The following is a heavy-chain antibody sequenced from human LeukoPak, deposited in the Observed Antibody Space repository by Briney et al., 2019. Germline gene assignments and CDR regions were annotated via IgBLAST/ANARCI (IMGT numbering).Heavy chain of an antibody. J-gene: IGHJ4*02. CDR3: AKRIEYSSSSAYFDF. V-gene: IGHV3-23*01. CDR2: TSDSAGST. Sequence: GGSLRLSCAASGFTFSRYAMSWVRQAPGKGLEWVSATSDSAGSTYYADSVKGRFTISRDNSKNTLYLQMNSLRADDTAVYYCAKRIEYSSSSAYFDFWGQGALVTVSS. CDR1: GFTFSRYA. D-gene: IGHD6-6*01.